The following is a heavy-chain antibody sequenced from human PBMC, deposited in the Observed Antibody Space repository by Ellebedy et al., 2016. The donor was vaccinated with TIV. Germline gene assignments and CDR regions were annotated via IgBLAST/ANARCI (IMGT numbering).Heavy chain of an antibody. CDR1: GYTFTSYG. CDR3: ARDTRGVITGRGGEFDY. J-gene: IGHJ4*02. V-gene: IGHV1-18*01. D-gene: IGHD3-10*01. CDR2: ISAYNGNT. Sequence: ASVKVSCXASGYTFTSYGISWVRQAPGQGLEWMGWISAYNGNTNYAQKLQGRVTMTTDTSTSTAYMELRRLRSDDTAVYYCARDTRGVITGRGGEFDYWGQGTLVTVSS.